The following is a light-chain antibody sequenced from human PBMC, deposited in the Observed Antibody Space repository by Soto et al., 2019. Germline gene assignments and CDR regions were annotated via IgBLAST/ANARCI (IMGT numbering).Light chain of an antibody. CDR1: QSVSNNY. J-gene: IGKJ1*01. Sequence: EIVLTQSPGTLSLSPVEGATLSCRASQSVSNNYLAWYQQKPGQAPRLLIYGASSRATGIPDRFSGSGSGTDFTLTISRLEPEDFAVYYCQQYGSSPFGQGTKVDIK. V-gene: IGKV3-20*01. CDR2: GAS. CDR3: QQYGSSP.